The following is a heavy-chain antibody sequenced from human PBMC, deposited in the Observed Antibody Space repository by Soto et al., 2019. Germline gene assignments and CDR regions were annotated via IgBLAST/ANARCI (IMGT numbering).Heavy chain of an antibody. J-gene: IGHJ4*02. D-gene: IGHD2-21*01. CDR1: GITFNRYW. CDR2: VSGDGRST. CDR3: ARDLRSVMTGY. V-gene: IGHV3-74*03. Sequence: EVRMVESGGGLVQPGGSLRLSCVASGITFNRYWMYWVRQVPGQGLLWLSRVSGDGRSTTYADSVKGRFTVFRDNAKNTLSLEMNRLRVEDTGVYYCARDLRSVMTGYCGLGTLVTVSS.